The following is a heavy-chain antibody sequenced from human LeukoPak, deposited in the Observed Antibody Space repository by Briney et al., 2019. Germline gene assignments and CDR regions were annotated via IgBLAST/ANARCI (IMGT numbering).Heavy chain of an antibody. Sequence: GGSLRLSCAASGFTFSDYYMSWIRQAPGKGLEWVSYISSSGSTIYYADSVKGRFTISRDNAKNSLYLQMNSLRAEDTAVYYCAKGVRVVVPAAIEYSSSSTFDYWGQGTLVTVSS. CDR1: GFTFSDYY. V-gene: IGHV3-11*01. J-gene: IGHJ4*02. CDR2: ISSSGSTI. D-gene: IGHD2-2*01. CDR3: AKGVRVVVPAAIEYSSSSTFDY.